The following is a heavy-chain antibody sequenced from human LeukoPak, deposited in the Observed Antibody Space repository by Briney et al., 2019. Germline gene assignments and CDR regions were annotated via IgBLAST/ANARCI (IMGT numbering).Heavy chain of an antibody. D-gene: IGHD5-18*01. CDR2: ISGSGINT. J-gene: IGHJ4*02. CDR3: AKSRYSYGSIGYFDY. Sequence: GGTLSLSCAASGFTFSNLAMSWVRQAPGKGLEWVSAISGSGINTYYADSLQGRLTISRDNSKNTLHLQMDSLRAEDTAVYYCAKSRYSYGSIGYFDYWGQGTLVTVSS. CDR1: GFTFSNLA. V-gene: IGHV3-23*01.